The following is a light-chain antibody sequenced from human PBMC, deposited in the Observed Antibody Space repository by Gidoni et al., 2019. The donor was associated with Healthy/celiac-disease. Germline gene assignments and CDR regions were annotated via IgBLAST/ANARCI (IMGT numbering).Light chain of an antibody. J-gene: IGKJ1*01. Sequence: DIQMTQSPSSLSASVGDRVTITCRASQSISSYLNWYQQKPGKAPKLLIYAASSLQSGVPSRFSGSGSGTDFTLTISSLQPEDFATYYGQQSYSTPPMFGQGTKVEIK. CDR1: QSISSY. CDR2: AAS. V-gene: IGKV1-39*01. CDR3: QQSYSTPPM.